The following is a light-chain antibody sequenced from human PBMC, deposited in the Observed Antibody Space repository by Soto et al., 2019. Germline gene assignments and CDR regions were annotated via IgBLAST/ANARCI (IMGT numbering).Light chain of an antibody. V-gene: IGKV1-39*01. Sequence: DIQMTQSPSSLSASVGDRVTITCRASQSISSYLNWYQQKPGKAPKLLIYAASSLQSGVPSRFSGSGSGTDFTLTISSLQPEDLGTYYCQQSYGIRSWTFGQGTKGDIK. CDR2: AAS. CDR3: QQSYGIRSWT. J-gene: IGKJ1*01. CDR1: QSISSY.